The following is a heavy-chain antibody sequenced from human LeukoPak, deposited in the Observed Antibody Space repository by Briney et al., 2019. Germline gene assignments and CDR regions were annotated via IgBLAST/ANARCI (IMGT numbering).Heavy chain of an antibody. Sequence: ASVKVSCKASGYTFTSYYMHWVRQAPGQGLEWMGIINPSGGSTSYAQKFQGRVTMTRDTSTSTVYMELSSLRSEDTAVYYCARGNCSGGSCYFYYYYYYGMDVWGQGTTVTVS. CDR2: INPSGGST. V-gene: IGHV1-46*01. CDR1: GYTFTSYY. J-gene: IGHJ6*02. D-gene: IGHD2-15*01. CDR3: ARGNCSGGSCYFYYYYYYGMDV.